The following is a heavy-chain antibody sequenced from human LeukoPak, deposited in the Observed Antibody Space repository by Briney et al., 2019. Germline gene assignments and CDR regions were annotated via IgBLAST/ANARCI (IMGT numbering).Heavy chain of an antibody. Sequence: GESLTISCKTSGYTFTSYWIGWGRQTPGKGLECMGVIFPRDSDVRYSPSFQGQVTISADKSTNTAYLHWGSLKASDSAMYYCVRSLPGTLLRGYGMDVWGPETTVTVS. V-gene: IGHV5-51*01. J-gene: IGHJ6*02. CDR3: VRSLPGTLLRGYGMDV. CDR2: IFPRDSDV. CDR1: GYTFTSYW. D-gene: IGHD3-10*01.